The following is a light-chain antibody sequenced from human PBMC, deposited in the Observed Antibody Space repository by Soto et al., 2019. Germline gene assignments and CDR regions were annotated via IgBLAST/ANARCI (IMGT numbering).Light chain of an antibody. CDR3: QQYNSYST. Sequence: DIQMTQSPSALSASVGDRFTITCRASQSISNWLAWYQQKPGQAPKLLIYDAFSLESGVPSRFSGSGFGTEFTLTISSLQPDDFATYYCQQYNSYSTFGQGTKVDIK. V-gene: IGKV1-5*01. CDR1: QSISNW. J-gene: IGKJ1*01. CDR2: DAF.